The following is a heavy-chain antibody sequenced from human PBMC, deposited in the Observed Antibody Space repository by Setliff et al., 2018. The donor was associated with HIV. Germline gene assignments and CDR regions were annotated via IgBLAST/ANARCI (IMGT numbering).Heavy chain of an antibody. J-gene: IGHJ4*02. D-gene: IGHD3-22*01. CDR2: VSSTGST. CDR3: ARDYYDKSGHYTPWGDF. V-gene: IGHV4-38-2*02. CDR1: GSSINSTFR. Sequence: PSETLSLTCDVSGSSINSTFRWGWIRQSPGKGLVWIGSVSSTGSTNYNPSLMSRLTMSVDTSKNHFSLKLSSVTAADTAVYYCARDYYDKSGHYTPWGDFWGQGTLVTVSS.